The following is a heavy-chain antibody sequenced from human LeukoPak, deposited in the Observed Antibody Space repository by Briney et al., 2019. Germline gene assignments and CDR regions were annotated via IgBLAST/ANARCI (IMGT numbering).Heavy chain of an antibody. V-gene: IGHV1-46*03. J-gene: IGHJ3*02. CDR2: INPSGGST. Sequence: GASVKVSCKASGYTFTNYYMHWVRQAPGQGLEWMGIINPSGGSTSYAQKFQGRVTMTRDTSTTTVYMELSSLRSEDTAVYSCARDRTGYYYDSSGYYFDAFDIWGQGTMVTVPS. CDR1: GYTFTNYY. D-gene: IGHD3-22*01. CDR3: ARDRTGYYYDSSGYYFDAFDI.